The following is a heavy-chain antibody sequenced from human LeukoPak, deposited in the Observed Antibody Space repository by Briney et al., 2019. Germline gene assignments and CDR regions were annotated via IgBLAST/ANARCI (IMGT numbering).Heavy chain of an antibody. CDR3: AGGSGWSIDY. D-gene: IGHD6-19*01. J-gene: IGHJ4*02. V-gene: IGHV3-7*01. Sequence: GGSLRLSCAASGFTFSRFWMNWVRQAPGKGLEWVAIIAQDGSDQLYGDSVKGRFTISRDNAKSSLYLQMSSLRVEDTALYYCAGGSGWSIDYWGQGTLVTVSS. CDR1: GFTFSRFW. CDR2: IAQDGSDQ.